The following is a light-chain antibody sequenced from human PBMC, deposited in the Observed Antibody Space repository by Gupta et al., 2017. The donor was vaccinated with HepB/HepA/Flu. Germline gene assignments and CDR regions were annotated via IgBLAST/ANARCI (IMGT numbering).Light chain of an antibody. CDR2: DAS. CDR1: QSVGRY. V-gene: IGKV3-11*01. Sequence: EIVLTQSPATLSLSPGERATLSCRASQSVGRYLAWYQQQPGQAPRLLIHDASNRATGIPARFGGSGCGTDFTLTISNLEPEDFAVYYCQQRSNWPPLTFGGGTKVEIK. J-gene: IGKJ4*01. CDR3: QQRSNWPPLT.